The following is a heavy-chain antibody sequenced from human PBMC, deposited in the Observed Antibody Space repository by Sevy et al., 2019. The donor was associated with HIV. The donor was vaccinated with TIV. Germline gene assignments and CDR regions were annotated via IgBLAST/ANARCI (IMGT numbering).Heavy chain of an antibody. Sequence: ASVKVSCKASGYTFTSYGISWVRQAPGQGLEWMGWISAYNGNTNYAQKLQGRVTMTTDTSTSTAYMELRSLRSDDTAVYYCARVRVGATTFHLSWGFPVYWGQGTLVTASS. CDR1: GYTFTSYG. CDR3: ARVRVGATTFHLSWGFPVY. CDR2: ISAYNGNT. V-gene: IGHV1-18*01. D-gene: IGHD1-26*01. J-gene: IGHJ4*02.